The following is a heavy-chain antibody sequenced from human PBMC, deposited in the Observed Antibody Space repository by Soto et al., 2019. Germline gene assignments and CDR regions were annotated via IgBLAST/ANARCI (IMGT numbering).Heavy chain of an antibody. Sequence: PGGSLRLSCAASGFTFSSYAMSWVRQAPGRGLEWVSAISGSGATTYYADSVKGRFTFSRDNSKNTLYLQMNSLRAEDTAVYYCAKAYTSSSLRYYFDYWGRGTQVTVSS. CDR1: GFTFSSYA. D-gene: IGHD6-6*01. CDR3: AKAYTSSSLRYYFDY. CDR2: ISGSGATT. J-gene: IGHJ4*02. V-gene: IGHV3-23*01.